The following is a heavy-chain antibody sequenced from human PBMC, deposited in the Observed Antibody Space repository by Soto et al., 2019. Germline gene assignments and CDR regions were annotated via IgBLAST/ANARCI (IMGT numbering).Heavy chain of an antibody. CDR1: GFTVSSNY. V-gene: IGHV3-53*04. D-gene: IGHD4-4*01. CDR3: AREPNYSNYRGWFDP. J-gene: IGHJ5*02. Sequence: ESGGGLVQPGGSLRLSCAASGFTVSSNYMSWVRQAPGKGLEWVSVIYSGGSTYYADSVKGRFTISRHNSKNTLYLQMNSLRAEDTAVYYCAREPNYSNYRGWFDPWGQGTLVTVSS. CDR2: IYSGGST.